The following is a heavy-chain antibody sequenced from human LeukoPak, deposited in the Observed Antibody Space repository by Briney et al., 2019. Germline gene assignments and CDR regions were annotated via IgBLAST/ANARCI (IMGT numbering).Heavy chain of an antibody. CDR2: IKQDASDK. J-gene: IGHJ4*02. D-gene: IGHD2-21*01. CDR3: ARGPAVGDTLGY. Sequence: GGSLRLSCAASGFTFSGYWMTWVRQAPGKGLEWVANIKQDASDKYYVDVVKDRFTISRDNAKNSLYLQMNSLRVEDTAMYYCARGPAVGDTLGYWGQGTLVTVS. CDR1: GFTFSGYW. V-gene: IGHV3-7*01.